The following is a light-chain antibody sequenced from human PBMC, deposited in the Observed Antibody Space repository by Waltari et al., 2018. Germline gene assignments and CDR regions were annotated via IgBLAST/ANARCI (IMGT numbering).Light chain of an antibody. J-gene: IGLJ3*02. CDR3: CSSAGGYPLGV. CDR2: DVN. CDR1: SSDVGYNY. Sequence: QSALAQPRSVSGSPGQSVTISCTGTSSDVGYNYVSWYQQHPGKVPKLMIYDVNKRPPGVPARFSGSRSGNTASLTISGLQTEDEADYYCCSSAGGYPLGVFGGGTKVTVL. V-gene: IGLV2-11*02.